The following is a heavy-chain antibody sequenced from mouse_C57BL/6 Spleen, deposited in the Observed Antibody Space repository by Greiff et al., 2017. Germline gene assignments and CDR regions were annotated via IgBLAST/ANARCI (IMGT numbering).Heavy chain of an antibody. Sequence: QVQLQQPGAELVKPGASVTMSCKASGYTFTSYWITWVKQRPGQGLEWIGDIYPGSGSTNYNEKFKSKATLTVDTSSSTAYMQLSSLTSEDSAVYYCARYGNCRYYAMDYWGEGTSVTVSS. J-gene: IGHJ4*01. D-gene: IGHD2-10*02. CDR3: ARYGNCRYYAMDY. V-gene: IGHV1-55*01. CDR2: IYPGSGST. CDR1: GYTFTSYW.